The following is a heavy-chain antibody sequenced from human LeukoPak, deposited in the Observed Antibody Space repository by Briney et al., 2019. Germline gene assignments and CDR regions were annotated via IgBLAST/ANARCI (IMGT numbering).Heavy chain of an antibody. D-gene: IGHD3-10*01. V-gene: IGHV3-11*04. J-gene: IGHJ3*02. CDR3: ARVLLWFGEPNDAFDI. CDR2: ISSSGSTI. Sequence: GGSLRLSCAASGFTVSSNYMSWVRQAPGKGLEWVSYISSSGSTIYYADSVKGRFTISRDNAKNSLYLQMNSLRAEDTAVYYCARVLLWFGEPNDAFDIWGQGTMVTVSS. CDR1: GFTVSSNY.